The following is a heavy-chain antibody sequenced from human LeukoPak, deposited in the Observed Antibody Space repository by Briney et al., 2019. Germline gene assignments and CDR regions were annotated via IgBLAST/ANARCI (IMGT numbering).Heavy chain of an antibody. V-gene: IGHV3-23*01. CDR3: ARVSSSSGDY. Sequence: PGGSLRLSCAASGFTFSSYAMSWVRQAPGKGLEWVSAISGSGGSTYYADSVKGRFTISRDNAKTSLYLQMNSLRAEDTAVYYCARVSSSSGDYWGQGILVTVSS. CDR1: GFTFSSYA. CDR2: ISGSGGST. D-gene: IGHD6-6*01. J-gene: IGHJ4*02.